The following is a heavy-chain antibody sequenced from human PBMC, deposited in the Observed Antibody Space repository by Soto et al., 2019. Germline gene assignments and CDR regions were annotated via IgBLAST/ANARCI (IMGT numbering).Heavy chain of an antibody. Sequence: LRLSCAASGFSFSRHGMHWVRQAPGKGLEWVAVISYDGSNQDYADSVKGRFSISRDNSKNTVYLQMNSLRVEDSAVYYCARDRSSTYYYYGMDLWGQGTTVTVPS. J-gene: IGHJ6*02. D-gene: IGHD6-19*01. CDR2: ISYDGSNQ. CDR3: ARDRSSTYYYYGMDL. V-gene: IGHV3-30-3*01. CDR1: GFSFSRHG.